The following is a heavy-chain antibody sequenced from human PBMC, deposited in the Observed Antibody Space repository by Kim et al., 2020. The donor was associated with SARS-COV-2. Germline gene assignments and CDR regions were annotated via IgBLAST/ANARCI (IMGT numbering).Heavy chain of an antibody. D-gene: IGHD2-15*01. CDR1: GYSFTSYW. CDR2: IDPSDSYT. Sequence: GESLKISCKGSGYSFTSYWISWVRQMPGKGLEWMGRIDPSDSYTNYSPSFQGHVTIPADKSISTAYLQWSSLKASDTAMYYCARSDLGDCSGGSCYSWFDPWGQGTLVTVSS. CDR3: ARSDLGDCSGGSCYSWFDP. J-gene: IGHJ5*02. V-gene: IGHV5-10-1*01.